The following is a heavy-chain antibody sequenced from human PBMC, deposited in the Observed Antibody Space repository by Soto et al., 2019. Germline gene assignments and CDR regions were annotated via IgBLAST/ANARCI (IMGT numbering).Heavy chain of an antibody. V-gene: IGHV1-2*02. Sequence: WASLMGSCKASGYTFTVYYMHWVRQAPGQGLEWMGWINPKSGGTMYPQKFQGRVTMTWDTSISTAYMALTRLRSDDTAVYYCARKMAKAGGSACFDDSRQGTLVAV. CDR3: ARKMAKAGGSACFDD. D-gene: IGHD1-26*01. J-gene: IGHJ4*02. CDR1: GYTFTVYY. CDR2: INPKSGGT.